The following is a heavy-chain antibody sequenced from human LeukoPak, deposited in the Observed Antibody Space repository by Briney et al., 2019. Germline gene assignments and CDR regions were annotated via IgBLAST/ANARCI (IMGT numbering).Heavy chain of an antibody. CDR1: GESFSGYF. V-gene: IGHV4-34*09. Sequence: SETLSLTCAVYGESFSGYFWNWIRQPPGKGLEWIGEINDSGSTNYNPSLKSRLTMSVDTSKNQFSLKLSSVTAADTAVYYCARDRYYGSGSYFADDAFDIWGQGTMVTVSS. CDR3: ARDRYYGSGSYFADDAFDI. CDR2: INDSGST. D-gene: IGHD3-10*01. J-gene: IGHJ3*02.